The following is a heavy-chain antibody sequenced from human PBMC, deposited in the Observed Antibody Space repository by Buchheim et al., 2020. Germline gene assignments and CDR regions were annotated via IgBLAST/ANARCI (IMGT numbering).Heavy chain of an antibody. CDR3: ARALVGDGYSSGY. D-gene: IGHD5-24*01. Sequence: EVQLVESGGGLVQPGGSLRLSCAASGFTFTSYWMSWVRQAPGKGLEWVANINQDGTATDYVDSVKGRLTISRDNAKDSLFLQMNSLRAEDTAVYYCARALVGDGYSSGYWGQGTL. CDR1: GFTFTSYW. J-gene: IGHJ4*02. CDR2: INQDGTAT. V-gene: IGHV3-7*01.